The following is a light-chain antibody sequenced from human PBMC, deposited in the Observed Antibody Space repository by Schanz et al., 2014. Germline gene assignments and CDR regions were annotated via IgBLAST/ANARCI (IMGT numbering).Light chain of an antibody. J-gene: IGLJ2*01. V-gene: IGLV1-40*01. Sequence: QSVLTQPPSASGAPGQRVTISCTGSSSNIGAGYDVHWYQQLPGTAPKLLIYGNSNRPSGGPGRFSGSKSGNTASLTISGLQAEDEADYYCSSYTSSSTLVVFGGGTKLTVL. CDR3: SSYTSSSTLVV. CDR1: SSNIGAGYD. CDR2: GNS.